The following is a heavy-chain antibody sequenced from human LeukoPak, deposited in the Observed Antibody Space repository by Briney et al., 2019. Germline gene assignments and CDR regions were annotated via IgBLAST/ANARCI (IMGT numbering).Heavy chain of an antibody. Sequence: PSETLSLTCAVSGGSISSSNWWSWVRQPPGKGLEWIGEIYHSGSTNYNPSLKSRVTISVDKSKNQFSLKLSSVTAADTAVYYCATIAVAGTFYFDYWGQGTLVTVSS. CDR3: ATIAVAGTFYFDY. V-gene: IGHV4-4*02. CDR1: GGSISSSNW. J-gene: IGHJ4*02. D-gene: IGHD6-19*01. CDR2: IYHSGST.